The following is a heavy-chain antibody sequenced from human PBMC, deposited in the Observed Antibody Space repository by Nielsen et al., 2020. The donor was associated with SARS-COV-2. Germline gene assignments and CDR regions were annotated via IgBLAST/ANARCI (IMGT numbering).Heavy chain of an antibody. CDR2: IKRDGSEK. V-gene: IGHV3-7*03. D-gene: IGHD6-19*01. CDR1: GFTFSNYW. CDR3: AKIANKYSSGDY. Sequence: GESLKISCAASGFTFSNYWMSWVRQAPGKGLEWVANIKRDGSEKYYVDSVKGRFTISRDNAKNSLYLQMNSLRAEDTAVYYCAKIANKYSSGDYWGQGTLVTVSS. J-gene: IGHJ4*02.